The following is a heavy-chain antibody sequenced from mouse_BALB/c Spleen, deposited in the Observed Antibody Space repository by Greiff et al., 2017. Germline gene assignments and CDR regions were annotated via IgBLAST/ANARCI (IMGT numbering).Heavy chain of an antibody. CDR3: ARGGLRRGGFAY. D-gene: IGHD2-4*01. CDR1: GYTFSSYW. V-gene: IGHV1-9*01. J-gene: IGHJ3*01. Sequence: VQLQQSGAELMKPGASVKISCKATGYTFSSYWIEWVKQRPGHGLEWIGEILPGSGSTNYNEKFKGKATFTADTSSNTAYMQLSSLTSEDSAVYYCARGGLRRGGFAYWGQGTLVTVSA. CDR2: ILPGSGST.